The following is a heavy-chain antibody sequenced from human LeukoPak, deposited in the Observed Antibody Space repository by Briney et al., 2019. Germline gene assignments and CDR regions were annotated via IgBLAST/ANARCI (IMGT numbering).Heavy chain of an antibody. Sequence: QSGGSLRRSCEASGFTLSNYWMTWVRQAPGKGLEWVATIKQGGSDKFYVDSVKGRFTISGDNAKNSLFLEMNSLRVEDTAVYYCARDPFNLWGQGTRVTVSS. J-gene: IGHJ4*02. CDR2: IKQGGSDK. CDR1: GFTLSNYW. V-gene: IGHV3-7*01. CDR3: ARDPFNL. D-gene: IGHD2/OR15-2a*01.